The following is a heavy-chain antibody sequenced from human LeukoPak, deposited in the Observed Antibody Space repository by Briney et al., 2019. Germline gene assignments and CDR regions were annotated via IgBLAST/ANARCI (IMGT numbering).Heavy chain of an antibody. J-gene: IGHJ3*02. CDR1: GGSFSGYY. CDR2: INCSGST. Sequence: PSETLSLTCAVYGGSFSGYYWSWIRQPPGKGLEWIGEINCSGSTNYNPSLKSRVTISVDTSKNQFSLKLSSVTAADTAVYYCASIYDTDAFDIWGQGTMVTVSS. V-gene: IGHV4-34*01. D-gene: IGHD3-22*01. CDR3: ASIYDTDAFDI.